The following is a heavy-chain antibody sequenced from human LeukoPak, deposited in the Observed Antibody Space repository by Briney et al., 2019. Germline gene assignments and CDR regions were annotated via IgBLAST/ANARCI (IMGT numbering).Heavy chain of an antibody. CDR3: AARLDGHYYYYMDV. CDR2: IVVGSGNT. J-gene: IGHJ6*03. Sequence: SVKVSCKASGFTFTSSAVQWVRQARGQRLEWIGWIVVGSGNTNYAQKFQERVTITRDMSTSTVYMELSSLRSEDTAVYYCAARLDGHYYYYMDVWGKGTTVTVSS. D-gene: IGHD3-9*01. V-gene: IGHV1-58*01. CDR1: GFTFTSSA.